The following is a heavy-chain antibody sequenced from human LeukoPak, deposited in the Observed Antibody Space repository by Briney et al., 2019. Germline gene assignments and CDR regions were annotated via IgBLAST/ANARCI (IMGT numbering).Heavy chain of an antibody. Sequence: ASIKVSCKASSYTLTNSYLHWVRQAPGQGLEWMGVIDPGGEITAYAQKFQGRVSMIRDTSTNTVHMELNSLRSEDTAVYYCATTYQDNSGFYYVSAFHIWGQGTMVTVSS. D-gene: IGHD3-22*01. CDR3: ATTYQDNSGFYYVSAFHI. J-gene: IGHJ3*02. CDR1: SYTLTNSY. CDR2: IDPGGEIT. V-gene: IGHV1-46*01.